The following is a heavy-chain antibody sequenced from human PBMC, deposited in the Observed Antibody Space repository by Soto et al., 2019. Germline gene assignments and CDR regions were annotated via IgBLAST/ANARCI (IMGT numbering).Heavy chain of an antibody. CDR1: GGSISSGGYY. CDR3: ARDRRGYDFWSGYSPVMDGMDV. CDR2: IYYSGST. Sequence: LSLTFTVSGGSISSGGYYWSWIRQHPGKGLEWIGYIYYSGSTYYNPSLKSRVTISVDTSKNQFSLKLSSVTAADTAVYYCARDRRGYDFWSGYSPVMDGMDVWGQGTTVTVSS. V-gene: IGHV4-31*03. D-gene: IGHD3-3*01. J-gene: IGHJ6*02.